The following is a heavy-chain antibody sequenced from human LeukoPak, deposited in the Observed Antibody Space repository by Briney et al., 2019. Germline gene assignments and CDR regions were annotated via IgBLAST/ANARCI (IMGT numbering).Heavy chain of an antibody. D-gene: IGHD3-10*01. J-gene: IGHJ4*02. CDR2: ISSSSSYI. CDR1: GFTFSSYS. Sequence: GGSLRLSCAASGFTFSSYSMNWVRQAPGKGLEWVSSISSSSSYIYYADSVKGRFTISRDNAKNSLYLQMNSLRAEDTAVYYCARDGLGVGESLDYWGQGTLVTVSS. CDR3: ARDGLGVGESLDY. V-gene: IGHV3-21*01.